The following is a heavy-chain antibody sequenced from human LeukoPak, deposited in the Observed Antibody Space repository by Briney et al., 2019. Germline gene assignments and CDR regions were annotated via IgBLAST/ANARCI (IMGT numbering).Heavy chain of an antibody. CDR2: ISAYNGNT. V-gene: IGHV1-18*01. Sequence: ASVKVSCKASGYTFTSYGISWVRQAPGQGLEWMGWISAYNGNTNYAQKLQVRVTMTTDTSTSTAYMELRSLRSDDTAVYYCARIGGYYSSTSCPPSTYYYYGMGVWGQGTTVTVSS. CDR3: ARIGGYYSSTSCPPSTYYYYGMGV. J-gene: IGHJ6*02. D-gene: IGHD2-2*01. CDR1: GYTFTSYG.